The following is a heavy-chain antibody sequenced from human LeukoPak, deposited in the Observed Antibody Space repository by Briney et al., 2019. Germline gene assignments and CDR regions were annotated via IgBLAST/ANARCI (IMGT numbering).Heavy chain of an antibody. CDR3: ARTGGPDLDY. J-gene: IGHJ4*02. CDR2: IYYSGST. Sequence: SETLSLTCTVSGGSISSGDYYWSWIRQPPGKGLEWIGYIYYSGSTYYNPSLKSRVTISVDKSKNQFSLKLSSVTAADTAVYYCARTGGPDLDYWGQGTLVTVSS. V-gene: IGHV4-30-4*01. CDR1: GGSISSGDYY. D-gene: IGHD1-14*01.